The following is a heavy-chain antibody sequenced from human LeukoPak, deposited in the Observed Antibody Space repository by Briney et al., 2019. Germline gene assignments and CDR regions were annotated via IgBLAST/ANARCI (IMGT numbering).Heavy chain of an antibody. D-gene: IGHD3-9*01. V-gene: IGHV3-9*01. CDR3: AKDTLVTVILTRYYFHH. CDR2: ISWNRGTI. Sequence: GGSLRLSCAASGFAFDDYAMHWVRQAPGKGLEGVSGISWNRGTIAYADSVKGGFTIYRANAKNSLYLQMNTLRAEDTALYYCAKDTLVTVILTRYYFHHWGQGTLVTVSS. CDR1: GFAFDDYA. J-gene: IGHJ1*01.